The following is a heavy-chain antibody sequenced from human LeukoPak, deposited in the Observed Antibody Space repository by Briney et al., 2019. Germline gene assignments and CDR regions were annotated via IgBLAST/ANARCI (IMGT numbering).Heavy chain of an antibody. V-gene: IGHV4-4*07. D-gene: IGHD2-15*01. Sequence: SETLSLTCTVSGGSISSYYWSWIRQPAGKGLEWIGRIYTSGSTNYNPSLKSRVTISVDTSKNQFSLKLSSVTAADTAVYYCARWGDCSGGSCYRNFDYWGQGTLVTVSS. CDR2: IYTSGST. J-gene: IGHJ4*02. CDR1: GGSISSYY. CDR3: ARWGDCSGGSCYRNFDY.